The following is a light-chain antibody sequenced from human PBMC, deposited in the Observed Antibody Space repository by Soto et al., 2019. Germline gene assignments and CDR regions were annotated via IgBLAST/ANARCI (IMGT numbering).Light chain of an antibody. CDR3: QQRSSWPLT. CDR2: DAS. V-gene: IGKV3-11*01. CDR1: QSVSSS. Sequence: EIVLTQSPATLSLSPGETATLSCRASQSVSSSLAWYQQKPGQTPRLLIYDASNRATGIPARFSGSGSGTDFTLTVSSLVPEDFAVDYCQQRSSWPLTFGGGTKVEIK. J-gene: IGKJ4*01.